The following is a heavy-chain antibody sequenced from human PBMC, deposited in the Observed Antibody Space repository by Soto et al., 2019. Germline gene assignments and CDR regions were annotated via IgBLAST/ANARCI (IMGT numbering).Heavy chain of an antibody. V-gene: IGHV4-31*03. Sequence: SETLSLTYTVSGGSISSGGYYWSWIRQHPGKGLEWIGYIYYSGSTYYNPSLKSRVTISVDTSKNQFSLKLSSVTAADTAVYYCARDLLVLRYFDWSTAEHDGGFDPWGQGTLVTVSS. CDR1: GGSISSGGYY. CDR3: ARDLLVLRYFDWSTAEHDGGFDP. D-gene: IGHD3-9*01. J-gene: IGHJ5*02. CDR2: IYYSGST.